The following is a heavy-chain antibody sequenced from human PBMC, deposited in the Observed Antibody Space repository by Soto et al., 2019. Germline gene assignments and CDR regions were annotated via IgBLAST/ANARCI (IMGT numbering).Heavy chain of an antibody. D-gene: IGHD6-13*01. CDR2: ISSSSSTI. J-gene: IGHJ4*02. V-gene: IGHV3-48*01. Sequence: GGSLRLSCAASGFTFSSYSMNWVRQAPGKGLEWVSYISSSSSTIYYADSVKGRFTISRDNAKNSLYLQMNSLRAEDTAVYYCARSQQRYFYYWGQGTLVTVSS. CDR1: GFTFSSYS. CDR3: ARSQQRYFYY.